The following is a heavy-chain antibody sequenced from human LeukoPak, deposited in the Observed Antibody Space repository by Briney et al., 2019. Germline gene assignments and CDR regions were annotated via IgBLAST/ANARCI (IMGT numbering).Heavy chain of an antibody. CDR2: IIPIFGTA. CDR1: GGTFSSYA. Sequence: ASVKVPCKASGGTFSSYAISWVRQAPGQGLEWMGGIIPIFGTANYAQKFQGRVTITADESTSTAYMELSSLRSEDTAVYYCARGHYGDYGDYWGQGTLVTVSS. CDR3: ARGHYGDYGDY. V-gene: IGHV1-69*13. J-gene: IGHJ4*02. D-gene: IGHD4-17*01.